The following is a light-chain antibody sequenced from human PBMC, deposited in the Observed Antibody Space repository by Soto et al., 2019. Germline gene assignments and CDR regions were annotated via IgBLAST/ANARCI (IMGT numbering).Light chain of an antibody. J-gene: IGLJ2*01. CDR3: AAWDDSLGILV. V-gene: IGLV1-44*01. CDR1: SSNIGSNP. Sequence: QSVLTQPPSASGTPGQRVTISCSGSSSNIGSNPVNWYQQLPGTAPKLLIYGNHQRPSGVPDRFSGSKSVTSASLAISGLQSEDEADYYCAAWDDSLGILVSGGGTKVTVL. CDR2: GNH.